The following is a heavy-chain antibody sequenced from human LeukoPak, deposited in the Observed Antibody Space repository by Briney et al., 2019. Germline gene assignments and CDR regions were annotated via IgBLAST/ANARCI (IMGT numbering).Heavy chain of an antibody. Sequence: GGSLRLSCAASGFSFSSYAMSWVRQAPGKGLEWVAVISYDGSNKYYADSVKGRFTISRDNSKNTLYLQMNSLRAEDTAVYYCARGGYGGSPLDYWGQGTLVTVSS. J-gene: IGHJ4*02. CDR2: ISYDGSNK. CDR1: GFSFSSYA. V-gene: IGHV3-30-3*01. CDR3: ARGGYGGSPLDY. D-gene: IGHD4-23*01.